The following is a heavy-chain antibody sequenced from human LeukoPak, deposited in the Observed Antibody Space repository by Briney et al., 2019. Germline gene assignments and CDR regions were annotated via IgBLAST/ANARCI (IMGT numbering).Heavy chain of an antibody. Sequence: LSGGSLRLSCAASGFTFSTCAMSWVRQAPGKGLEWVSGISGTTSGTYYADSVKGRFTISRDNSKNTLFLQVNSLRAEDTAVYYCATFIAYSTPFDYWGQGTQVTVAS. V-gene: IGHV3-23*01. J-gene: IGHJ4*02. CDR3: ATFIAYSTPFDY. CDR2: ISGTTSGT. D-gene: IGHD2/OR15-2a*01. CDR1: GFTFSTCA.